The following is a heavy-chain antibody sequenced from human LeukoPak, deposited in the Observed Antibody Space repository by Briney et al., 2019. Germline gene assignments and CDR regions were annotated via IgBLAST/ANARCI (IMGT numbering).Heavy chain of an antibody. V-gene: IGHV4-61*02. CDR1: GGSISSGSYY. D-gene: IGHD2-2*01. CDR3: AGIGYCSSTSCSRAYYYYYMDV. J-gene: IGHJ6*03. CDR2: TYTSGST. Sequence: SETLSLTCTVSGGSISSGSYYWSWIRQPAGKGLEWIGRTYTSGSTNYNPSLKSRVTISVDTSKNQFSLKLSSVTAADTAVYYCAGIGYCSSTSCSRAYYYYYMDVWGKGTTVTVSS.